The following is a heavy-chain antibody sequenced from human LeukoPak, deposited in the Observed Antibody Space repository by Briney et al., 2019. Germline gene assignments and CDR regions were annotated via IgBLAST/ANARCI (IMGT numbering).Heavy chain of an antibody. J-gene: IGHJ4*02. CDR2: ISYDGSNK. V-gene: IGHV3-30*04. D-gene: IGHD6-13*01. Sequence: PGGSLRLSCAASGFTFSSYAMHWVRQAPGMGLEWVAVISYDGSNKYYADSVKGRFTISRDNSKNTLYLQMNSLRAEDTAVYYCARDGSSWYSCFDYWGQGTLVTVSS. CDR3: ARDGSSWYSCFDY. CDR1: GFTFSSYA.